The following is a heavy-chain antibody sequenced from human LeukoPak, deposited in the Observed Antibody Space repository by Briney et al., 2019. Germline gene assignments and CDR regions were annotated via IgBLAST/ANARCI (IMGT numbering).Heavy chain of an antibody. CDR2: FDPEDGET. J-gene: IGHJ4*02. D-gene: IGHD6-13*01. Sequence: ASVKVSCKVSGYTLTELSMHWVRQAPGKGLEWMGGFDPEDGETSYAQKFQGRVTMTEDTSTDTAYMELSSLRSEDTAVYYCATSPPDRSSWDHFDYWGQGTLVTVSS. CDR3: ATSPPDRSSWDHFDY. V-gene: IGHV1-24*01. CDR1: GYTLTELS.